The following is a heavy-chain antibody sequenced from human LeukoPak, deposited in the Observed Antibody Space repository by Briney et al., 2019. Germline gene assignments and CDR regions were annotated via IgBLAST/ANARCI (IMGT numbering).Heavy chain of an antibody. J-gene: IGHJ4*02. CDR2: IHPSGML. D-gene: IGHD3-22*01. V-gene: IGHV4-59*10. CDR3: LRGLDSRKLGY. Sequence: LRLSCAASGFTFSSYAMHWVRQAPGKGLEWIGSIHPSGMLYNNPSLESRVTMSRDTFKNQFSLNLNSVTAADTAVYFCLRGLDSRKLGYWGQGILVTVSS. CDR1: GFTFSSYA.